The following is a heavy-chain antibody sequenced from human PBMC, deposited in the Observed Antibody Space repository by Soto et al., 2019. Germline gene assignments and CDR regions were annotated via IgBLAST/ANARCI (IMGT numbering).Heavy chain of an antibody. CDR3: ARGSFGYYFDS. CDR1: GYIFIAHY. CDR2: INPDSGGK. D-gene: IGHD3-3*01. Sequence: ASVKVSCKASGYIFIAHYIHWVRQAPGQGLEWMGWINPDSGGKQYAQKFQGRVTMTRDTSITTAYMELNSLTSDDTAVYYCARGSFGYYFDSWGQGTLVTVSS. J-gene: IGHJ4*02. V-gene: IGHV1-2*02.